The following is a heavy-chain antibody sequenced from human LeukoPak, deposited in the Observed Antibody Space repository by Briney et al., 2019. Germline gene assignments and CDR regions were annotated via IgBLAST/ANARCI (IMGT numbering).Heavy chain of an antibody. Sequence: SETLSLTCAVYGGSFSGYYWSWIRQPPGKGLEWIGEINHSGSTNYNPSLKSRVTISVDTSKNQFSLKLSSVTAADTAVYYCARHGPRYNWGFDYWGQGTLVTVSS. V-gene: IGHV4-34*01. CDR3: ARHGPRYNWGFDY. D-gene: IGHD1-20*01. CDR2: INHSGST. J-gene: IGHJ4*02. CDR1: GGSFSGYY.